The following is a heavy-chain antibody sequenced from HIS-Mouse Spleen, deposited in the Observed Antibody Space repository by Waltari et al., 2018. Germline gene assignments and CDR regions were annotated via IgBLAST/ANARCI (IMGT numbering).Heavy chain of an antibody. Sequence: EVQLVESGGGLVQPGGSLRLSCAASGFTFSSYWMSWVRQAPGKGLEWVANIKKDGSEKYYVDSVKGRFTISRDNAKNSLYLQMNSLRAEDTAVYYCARGAYGSGSSGAFDIWGQGTMVTVSS. CDR1: GFTFSSYW. V-gene: IGHV3-7*01. CDR2: IKKDGSEK. J-gene: IGHJ3*02. D-gene: IGHD3-10*01. CDR3: ARGAYGSGSSGAFDI.